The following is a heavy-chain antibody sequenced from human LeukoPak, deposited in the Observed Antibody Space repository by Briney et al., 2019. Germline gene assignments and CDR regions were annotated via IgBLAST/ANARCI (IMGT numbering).Heavy chain of an antibody. Sequence: GGSLRLSCAASGFTFSSYEMNWVRQAPGKGLEWVSLIRSIVTSIDYVDSVKGRFTISRDNVKNSLYLQMDSLRAEDTAVYYWARGISSSYHRHFDYWGQGILVTVSS. CDR3: ARGISSSYHRHFDY. D-gene: IGHD6-13*01. J-gene: IGHJ4*02. CDR2: IRSIVTSI. V-gene: IGHV3-48*03. CDR1: GFTFSSYE.